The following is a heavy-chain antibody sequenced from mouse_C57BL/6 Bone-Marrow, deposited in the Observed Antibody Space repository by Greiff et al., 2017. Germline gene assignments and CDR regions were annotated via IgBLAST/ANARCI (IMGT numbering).Heavy chain of an antibody. CDR1: GYTFTSYT. D-gene: IGHD1-1*01. CDR2: INPSSGYT. CDR3: ASLYGLDY. Sequence: VQLQQSGAELARPGASVKMSCKASGYTFTSYTMHWVKQRPGQGLEWIGYINPSSGYTKYNQKFKDKATLTADKSSSTAYLQLSSLTSEDSADYYCASLYGLDYWGQGTTLTVSS. J-gene: IGHJ2*01. V-gene: IGHV1-4*01.